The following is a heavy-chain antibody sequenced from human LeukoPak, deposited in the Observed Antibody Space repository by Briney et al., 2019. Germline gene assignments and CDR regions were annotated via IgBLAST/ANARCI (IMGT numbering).Heavy chain of an antibody. J-gene: IGHJ4*02. CDR3: TKVEWELPRN. D-gene: IGHD1-26*01. V-gene: IGHV3-49*04. CDR1: GFTFGDYA. CDR2: IRSKTYGGTT. Sequence: GGSLRLSCRTSGFTFGDYAMSWVRQAPGKGLEWVGFIRSKTYGGTTEYDASVKGRFTISRDDSKSIAYLQMNSLKPEDTGVYYCTKVEWELPRNWGQGTLVTVST.